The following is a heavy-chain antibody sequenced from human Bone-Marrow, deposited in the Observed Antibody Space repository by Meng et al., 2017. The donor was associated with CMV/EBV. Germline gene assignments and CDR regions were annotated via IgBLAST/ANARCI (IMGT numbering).Heavy chain of an antibody. J-gene: IGHJ4*02. Sequence: GESLKISCAASGFTFSSYSMNWVRQAPGKGLEWVSYISSSSSTIYYADSVKGRFTISRDNSKNTLYLQMNSLRAEDTAVYYCARARIAAAGAEVDYWGQGTLVTVSS. CDR3: ARARIAAAGAEVDY. CDR1: GFTFSSYS. D-gene: IGHD6-13*01. V-gene: IGHV3-48*01. CDR2: ISSSSSTI.